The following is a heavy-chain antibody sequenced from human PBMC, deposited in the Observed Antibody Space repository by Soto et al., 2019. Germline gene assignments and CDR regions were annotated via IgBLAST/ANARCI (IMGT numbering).Heavy chain of an antibody. D-gene: IGHD1-1*01. CDR2: IYTGGST. V-gene: IGHV3-53*01. CDR3: ARATGYFGSFDS. Sequence: GGSLRLSCAASGFNVSNNYMTWLRQAPGKGLEWVSVIYTGGSTYYAASVKGRSSISRDSSKNMVFLHMNSLRVEDTAVYYCARATGYFGSFDSWGQGTLVTVSS. J-gene: IGHJ4*02. CDR1: GFNVSNNY.